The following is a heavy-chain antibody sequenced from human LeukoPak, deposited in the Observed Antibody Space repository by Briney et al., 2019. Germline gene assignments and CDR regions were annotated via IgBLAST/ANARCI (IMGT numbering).Heavy chain of an antibody. D-gene: IGHD1-7*01. CDR2: ISSSSNSI. J-gene: IGHJ4*02. CDR3: ARDNWNYEAPDY. CDR1: GFTFSIYS. V-gene: IGHV3-48*01. Sequence: GGSLRLSCAASGFTFSIYSMNWVRQAPGKGLEWVSYISSSSNSIYYADSVKGRFTISRDNAKNSLYLQMNSLRAEDTAVYYCARDNWNYEAPDYWGQGTLVTVSS.